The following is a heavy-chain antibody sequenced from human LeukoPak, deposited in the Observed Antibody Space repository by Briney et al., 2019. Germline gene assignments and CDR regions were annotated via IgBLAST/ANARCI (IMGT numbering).Heavy chain of an antibody. CDR2: IYPSGST. J-gene: IGHJ3*02. CDR3: ARDNGSGTYSSDAFDI. Sequence: SETLSLTCTVSGGSISSYYWSWIRQPAGKGLEWIGRIYPSGSTNYNPSLKSRVTMSLDTSKNQFSLKLSSVTAADTAVYYCARDNGSGTYSSDAFDIWGQGTMVTVSS. D-gene: IGHD1-26*01. CDR1: GGSISSYY. V-gene: IGHV4-4*07.